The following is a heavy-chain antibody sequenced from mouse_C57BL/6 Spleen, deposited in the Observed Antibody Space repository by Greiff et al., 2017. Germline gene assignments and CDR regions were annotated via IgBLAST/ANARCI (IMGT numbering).Heavy chain of an antibody. V-gene: IGHV1-80*01. CDR1: GYAFSSYW. CDR2: IYPGDGDT. Sequence: QVQLQQPGAELVKPGASVKISCKASGYAFSSYWMNWVKQRPGKGLEWIGQIYPGDGDTNYNGKFKGKATLTEDKPSSTAYMQLSSLTSADSAVYFCARSLYYVCDEYWYFDVWGTGTTVTVSS. CDR3: ARSLYYVCDEYWYFDV. J-gene: IGHJ1*03. D-gene: IGHD2-2*01.